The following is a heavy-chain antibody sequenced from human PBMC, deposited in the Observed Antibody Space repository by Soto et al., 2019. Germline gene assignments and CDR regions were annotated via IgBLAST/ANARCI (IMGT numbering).Heavy chain of an antibody. CDR2: ISAYSGNT. D-gene: IGHD2-2*01. CDR3: ARVGSYCRSNIGFDH. Sequence: ASVKVSCKASGYTFTNYGVSWLRQAPGQGLEWMGWISAYSGNTDYAQKVQGRVTMTADTSASTAYMELRSLRSDDTAVYYCARVGSYCRSNIGFDHWGQGTLVTVSS. V-gene: IGHV1-18*01. J-gene: IGHJ4*02. CDR1: GYTFTNYG.